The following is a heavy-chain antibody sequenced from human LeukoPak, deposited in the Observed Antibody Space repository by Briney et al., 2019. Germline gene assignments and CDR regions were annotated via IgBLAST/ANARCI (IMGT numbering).Heavy chain of an antibody. J-gene: IGHJ4*02. CDR3: ARVLLLRSLGSGSYYKRGQPFDY. D-gene: IGHD3-10*01. Sequence: PSETLSLTCAVYGGSFSGYYWSWICQPPGKWLEWIGEINHSGSTNYNPSLKSRVTISVDTSKNQFSLKLSSVTAADTAVYYCARVLLLRSLGSGSYYKRGQPFDYWGQGTLVTVSS. CDR2: INHSGST. CDR1: GGSFSGYY. V-gene: IGHV4-34*01.